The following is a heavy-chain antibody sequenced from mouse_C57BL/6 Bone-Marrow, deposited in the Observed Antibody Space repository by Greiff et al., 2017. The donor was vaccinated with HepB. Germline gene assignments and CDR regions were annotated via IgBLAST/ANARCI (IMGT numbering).Heavy chain of an antibody. CDR3: ARLGYYGSSHWYFDV. J-gene: IGHJ1*03. Sequence: EVQRVESGGGLVQPGESLKLSCESNEYEFPSHDMSWVRKTPEKRLELVAAINSDGGSTYYPDTMERRFIISRDNTKKTLYLQMSSLRSEDTALYYCARLGYYGSSHWYFDVWGTGTTVTVSS. V-gene: IGHV5-2*01. D-gene: IGHD1-1*01. CDR1: EYEFPSHD. CDR2: INSDGGST.